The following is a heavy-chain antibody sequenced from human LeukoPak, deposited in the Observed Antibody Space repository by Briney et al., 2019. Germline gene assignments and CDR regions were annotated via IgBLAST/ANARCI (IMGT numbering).Heavy chain of an antibody. J-gene: IGHJ4*02. CDR1: GFTFSNYW. V-gene: IGHV3-7*03. CDR2: IKEDGSET. CDR3: ARDPYVSNFDY. D-gene: IGHD3-10*02. Sequence: AGGSLRLSCAASGFTFSNYWMSWVRQAPGKGPEWMGNIKEDGSETYYVDSVKGRFTISRDNAQNSLYLHMHSLRVEDTAVYYCARDPYVSNFDYWGQGTLVTVSP.